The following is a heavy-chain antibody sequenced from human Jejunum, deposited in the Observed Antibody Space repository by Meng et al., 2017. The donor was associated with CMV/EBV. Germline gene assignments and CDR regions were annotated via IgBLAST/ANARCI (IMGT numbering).Heavy chain of an antibody. CDR2: VYWDDDK. D-gene: IGHD6-13*01. Sequence: LSTTGVGVGWIRKPPGKALEWLALVYWDDDKRYNPSLKSRLTIARDTSKNQVVLTMTNMDPADTATYFCARSGGSTWYEEKNWFDPWGQGTLVTVSS. J-gene: IGHJ5*02. V-gene: IGHV2-5*02. CDR1: LSTTGVG. CDR3: ARSGGSTWYEEKNWFDP.